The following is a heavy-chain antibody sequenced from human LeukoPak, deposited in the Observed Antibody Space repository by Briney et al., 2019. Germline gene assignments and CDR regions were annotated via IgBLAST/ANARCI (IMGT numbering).Heavy chain of an antibody. CDR3: ARDFQTDK. J-gene: IGHJ1*01. CDR1: GFRFSSYW. CDR2: IIQDGSDK. Sequence: GGSLRLSCAASGFRFSSYWMSWVRQAPGKGLEWVANIIQDGSDKYYVDSVKGRFTISRDNAKNSLSLQMNSLRVEDTAVYCCARDFQTDKWGQGTLVTVSS. V-gene: IGHV3-7*04.